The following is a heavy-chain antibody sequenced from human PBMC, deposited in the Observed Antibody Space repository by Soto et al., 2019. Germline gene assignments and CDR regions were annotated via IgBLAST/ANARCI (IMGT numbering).Heavy chain of an antibody. D-gene: IGHD3-22*01. CDR3: ARVSTYYYDSSGSPDAFDI. Sequence: VASVKVSCKASGYTFTSYYMHWVRQAPGQGLEWMGIINPSGGSTSYAQKFQGRVTMTRDTSTSTVYMELSSLRSEDTAVYYCARVSTYYYDSSGSPDAFDIWGQGTMVTV. CDR1: GYTFTSYY. J-gene: IGHJ3*02. V-gene: IGHV1-46*03. CDR2: INPSGGST.